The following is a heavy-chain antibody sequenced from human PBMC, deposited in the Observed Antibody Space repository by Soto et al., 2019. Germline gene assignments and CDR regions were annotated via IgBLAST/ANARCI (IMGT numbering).Heavy chain of an antibody. Sequence: QVQLVQSGAEVTKPGSSVKVSCKASGGTFSSYTISWVRQAPGQGLEWMGRIIPILGIANYAQKFQGRVTITADKSTSTAYMELSSLRSEDTAVYYCARGRAVLDVFDIWGQGTMVTVSS. J-gene: IGHJ3*02. V-gene: IGHV1-69*02. CDR1: GGTFSSYT. CDR3: ARGRAVLDVFDI. CDR2: IIPILGIA.